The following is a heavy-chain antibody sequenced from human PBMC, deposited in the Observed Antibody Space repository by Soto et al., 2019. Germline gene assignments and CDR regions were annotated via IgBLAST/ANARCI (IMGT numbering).Heavy chain of an antibody. CDR3: ARLLLKKIAAAGDFDY. V-gene: IGHV4-39*01. CDR2: IYYSGST. D-gene: IGHD6-13*01. Sequence: SETLSLTCTVSGGSISSSSYYWGWIRQPPGKGLEWIGSIYYSGSTYYNPSLKSRVTISVDTSKNQFSLKLSSVTAADTAVYYCARLLLKKIAAAGDFDYWGQGTLVTVSS. CDR1: GGSISSSSYY. J-gene: IGHJ4*02.